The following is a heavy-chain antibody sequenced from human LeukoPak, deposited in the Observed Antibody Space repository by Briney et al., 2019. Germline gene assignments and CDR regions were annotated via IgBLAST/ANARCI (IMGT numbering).Heavy chain of an antibody. V-gene: IGHV3-23*01. D-gene: IGHD3-3*01. CDR2: ISGSGGST. CDR1: GFTFSSYA. J-gene: IGHJ3*02. CDR3: AKDIYGFWSGLKGGAFDI. Sequence: PGGSLRLSCAASGFTFSSYAMSWVRQAPGKGLEWVSAISGSGGSTYYAESVRGRFTISRDNSKNTLYLQMNSLRAEDTAVYYCAKDIYGFWSGLKGGAFDIWGQGTMVTVSS.